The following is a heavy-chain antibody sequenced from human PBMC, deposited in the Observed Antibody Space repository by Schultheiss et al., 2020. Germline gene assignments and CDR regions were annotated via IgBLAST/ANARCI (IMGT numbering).Heavy chain of an antibody. CDR3: AAGRRVELAPAPFDY. CDR1: GGSISSSNW. V-gene: IGHV4-4*02. Sequence: SETLSLTCTVSGGSISSSNWWSWGRQPPGKGLEWNGEIYHSGSTYYNQSLKSLVIISVDTSKNQFSLKLTSVPAADTGVCNCAAGRRVELAPAPFDYWGQGTLVTVPS. CDR2: IYHSGST. J-gene: IGHJ4*02. D-gene: IGHD1-26*01.